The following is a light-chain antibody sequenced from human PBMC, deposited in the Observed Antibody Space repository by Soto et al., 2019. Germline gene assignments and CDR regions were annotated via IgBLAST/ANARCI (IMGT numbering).Light chain of an antibody. CDR1: SSNIGAGYD. CDR3: QSYDSSLSGGV. J-gene: IGLJ3*02. V-gene: IGLV1-40*01. CDR2: GNS. Sequence: QSVLTQPPSVSGAPGQRVTISCTGSSSNIGAGYDVHWYQQLPGTAPKLLIYGNSNRPSGVPDRFSGSKSGTSASLAITGLQAEDKADSYCQSYDSSLSGGVFGGGTKLTVL.